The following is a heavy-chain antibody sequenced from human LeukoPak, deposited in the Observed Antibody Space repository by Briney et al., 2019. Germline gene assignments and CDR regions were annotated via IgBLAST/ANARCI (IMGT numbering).Heavy chain of an antibody. CDR1: GGSISSVDHY. V-gene: IGHV4-31*03. CDR3: ATGTDSRKVGY. J-gene: IGHJ4*02. Sequence: SETLSLTCTVSGGSISSVDHYWNWIRQHPGKGLEWIGCVYYSGSTYYNPSLKSRVTISADTSKSQFSLQLSSVTAADTAIYYCATGTDSRKVGYWGQGTLVTVSS. CDR2: VYYSGST. D-gene: IGHD1-26*01.